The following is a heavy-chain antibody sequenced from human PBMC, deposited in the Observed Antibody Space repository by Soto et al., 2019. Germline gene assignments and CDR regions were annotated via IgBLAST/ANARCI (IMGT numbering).Heavy chain of an antibody. CDR2: IIPLFGTA. CDR3: ARGSPCSTTTCSFNDVWFDP. V-gene: IGHV1-69*01. J-gene: IGHJ5*02. D-gene: IGHD1-1*01. Sequence: QVQLLQSGAELKRPGSSVKVSCKASGETFSTFAITWVRQAPGHGPEWMGGIIPLFGTANYARRFEDRVTMAADESTMTADMELRSLTSEATAIYYCARGSPCSTTTCSFNDVWFDPWGKGTLVTVST. CDR1: GETFSTFA.